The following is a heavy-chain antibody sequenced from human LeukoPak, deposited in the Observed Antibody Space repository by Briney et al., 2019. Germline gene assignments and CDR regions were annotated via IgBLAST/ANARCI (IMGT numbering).Heavy chain of an antibody. D-gene: IGHD6-13*01. CDR2: ISSSSSYI. CDR3: ARDGKAAAGTTRWFDP. J-gene: IGHJ5*02. V-gene: IGHV3-21*01. Sequence: GGSLRLSCVASGFTFSSYSMNWVRQAPGKGLEWVSSISSSSSYIYYADSVKGRFTISRDNAKNSLYLQMNSLRAEDTAVYYCARDGKAAAGTTRWFDPWGQGTLVTVSS. CDR1: GFTFSSYS.